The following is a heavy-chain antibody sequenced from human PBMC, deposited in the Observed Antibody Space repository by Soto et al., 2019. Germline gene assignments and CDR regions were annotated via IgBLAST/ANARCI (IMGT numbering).Heavy chain of an antibody. CDR2: IYYNGNT. V-gene: IGHV4-59*01. CDR3: TRANWYSEY. CDR1: GVSISNNY. Sequence: QVQLQESGPGLVKPSETLSLTCTVSGVSISNNYWSWIRQPPRKGLEWIGYIYYNGNTNYNPSLKSRVTMSVDTSRNQISLKLTTVTAADTAVYYCTRANWYSEYWGQGTLVTVSS. J-gene: IGHJ4*02. D-gene: IGHD7-27*01.